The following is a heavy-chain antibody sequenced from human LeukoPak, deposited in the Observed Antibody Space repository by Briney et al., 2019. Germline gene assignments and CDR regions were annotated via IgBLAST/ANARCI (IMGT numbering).Heavy chain of an antibody. CDR1: GFTFSSYW. CDR3: ARARRFGELDY. Sequence: GGSLRLSCAASGFTFSSYWMHWVRQAPGKGLVWASRINSDGSSTSYAASVKGRFTISRDNAKNALYLQMNSLRAEDTAVYYCARARRFGELDYWGQGTLVTVSS. CDR2: INSDGSST. D-gene: IGHD3-10*01. V-gene: IGHV3-74*01. J-gene: IGHJ4*02.